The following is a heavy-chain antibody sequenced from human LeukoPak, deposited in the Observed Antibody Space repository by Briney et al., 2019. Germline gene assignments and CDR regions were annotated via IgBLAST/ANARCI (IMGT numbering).Heavy chain of an antibody. CDR2: ISSSGTTK. CDR1: GFTFSNYE. J-gene: IGHJ4*02. Sequence: PGKSLRLSCAASGFTFSNYEMNWVRQAPGKGLEWVSYISSSGTTKYYADSVKGRFTISRDNAKNSLYLQMNSLRVEDTAVYYCATYGSPSYWGQGTLVTVSS. CDR3: ATYGSPSY. D-gene: IGHD3-10*01. V-gene: IGHV3-48*03.